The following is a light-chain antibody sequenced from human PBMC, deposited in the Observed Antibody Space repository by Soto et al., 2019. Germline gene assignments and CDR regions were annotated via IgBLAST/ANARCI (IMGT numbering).Light chain of an antibody. V-gene: IGKV1-9*01. CDR2: GAS. CDR3: HQLNSYPRT. CDR1: HDISNY. J-gene: IGKJ1*01. Sequence: IPLTQSPSSLSASVGDSVTITCRASHDISNYLAWYQQKPGKAPKLLIYGASTLQSGVPSRFSGSGSVTDFTLTISSLQPEDFATYYCHQLNSYPRTFGQGTTVDIK.